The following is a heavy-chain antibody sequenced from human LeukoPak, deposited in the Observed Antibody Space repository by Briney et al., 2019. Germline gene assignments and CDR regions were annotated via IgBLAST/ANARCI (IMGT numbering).Heavy chain of an antibody. V-gene: IGHV3-53*01. CDR3: ASVFYDILTGYYPRENDAFDI. D-gene: IGHD3-9*01. CDR2: IYSGGST. J-gene: IGHJ3*02. Sequence: GAPLRLSCAASGFTSSSNYMSWVHQPPGKRLEVVSVIYSGGSTYYADSVKGRFTISRDNSKNTLYLQMNSLRAEDTAVYYCASVFYDILTGYYPRENDAFDIWGQGTMVTVSS. CDR1: GFTSSSNY.